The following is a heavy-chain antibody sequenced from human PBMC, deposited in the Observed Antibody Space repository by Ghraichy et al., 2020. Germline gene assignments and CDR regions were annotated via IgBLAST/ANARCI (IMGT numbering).Heavy chain of an antibody. D-gene: IGHD1-26*01. CDR3: ARGGPIVGAGLGDY. CDR2: INHSGST. CDR1: GGSFSGYY. Sequence: SETLSLTCAVYGGSFSGYYWSWIRQPPGKGLEWIGEINHSGSTNYNPSLKSRVTISVDTSKNQFSLKLSSVTAADTAVYYCARGGPIVGAGLGDYWGQGTLVTVSS. V-gene: IGHV4-34*01. J-gene: IGHJ4*02.